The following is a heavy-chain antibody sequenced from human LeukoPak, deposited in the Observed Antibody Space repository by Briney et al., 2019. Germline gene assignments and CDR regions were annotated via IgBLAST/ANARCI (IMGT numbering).Heavy chain of an antibody. V-gene: IGHV4-61*01. D-gene: IGHD3-22*01. CDR1: GGSVSSGSCC. J-gene: IGHJ4*02. Sequence: SETLSLTCTVSGGSVSSGSCCWSWIRQPPGKGLEWIGYISYRGSTNYNPSLKSRVTISVDTSKNQFSLKLSSVTAADTAVYYCASPYYYDSSGLPHDYWGQGTLVTVSS. CDR3: ASPYYYDSSGLPHDY. CDR2: ISYRGST.